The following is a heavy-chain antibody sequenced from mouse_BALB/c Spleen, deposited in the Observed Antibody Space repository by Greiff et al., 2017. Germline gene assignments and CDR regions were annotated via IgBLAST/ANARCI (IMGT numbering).Heavy chain of an antibody. V-gene: IGHV3-2*02. Sequence: EVKLMESGPGLVKPSQSLSLTCTVTGYSITSYYAWYWIRQFPGNKLEWMGYISYSGSTSYNPSLKSRISITRDTSKNQFFLQLNFVTTVDTATYYCARRGLLDYAMDYWGQGTSVTVSS. CDR1: GYSITSYYA. CDR2: ISYSGST. D-gene: IGHD1-1*01. CDR3: ARRGLLDYAMDY. J-gene: IGHJ4*01.